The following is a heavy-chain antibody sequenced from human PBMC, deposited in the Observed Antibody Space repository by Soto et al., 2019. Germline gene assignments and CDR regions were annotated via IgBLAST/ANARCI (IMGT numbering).Heavy chain of an antibody. CDR1: GLTVSHNY. CDR3: ARYYYYGMDV. Sequence: PGGSLRLSCVASGLTVSHNYMNWVRQAPGKGLEWVSSISSSSSYIYYADSVKGRFTISRDNAKDSLYLQMNSLRAEDTAVYYCARYYYYGMDVWGQGTTVTVSS. V-gene: IGHV3-21*01. J-gene: IGHJ6*02. CDR2: ISSSSSYI.